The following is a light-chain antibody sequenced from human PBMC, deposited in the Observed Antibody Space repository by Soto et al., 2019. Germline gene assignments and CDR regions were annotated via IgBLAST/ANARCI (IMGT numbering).Light chain of an antibody. CDR3: CSYAGTSTFV. CDR1: GRDVGSYNY. J-gene: IGLJ1*01. Sequence: QSVLTQPRSVSGSPGQSVTISCTGSGRDVGSYNYVSWYQQHPGKAPKLILFDVDKRPSGVPDRISGSKSANTASLTISGLQAEDEADYYCCSYAGTSTFVFGTGTKDTVL. CDR2: DVD. V-gene: IGLV2-11*01.